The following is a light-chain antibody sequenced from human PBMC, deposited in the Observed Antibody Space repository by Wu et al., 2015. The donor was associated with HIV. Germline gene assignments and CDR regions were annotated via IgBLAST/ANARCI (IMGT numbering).Light chain of an antibody. Sequence: DIQMTQSPSTLSASVGDRVSITCRASQSITSWLAWYQQKPGKAPKLLIYKTSSLERGVPSRSSGSGSGTEFTLTISSLQPDDFATYYRQQYNTYWTFGQGTKVEIK. CDR2: KTS. J-gene: IGKJ1*01. CDR1: QSITSW. V-gene: IGKV1-5*03. CDR3: QQYNTYWT.